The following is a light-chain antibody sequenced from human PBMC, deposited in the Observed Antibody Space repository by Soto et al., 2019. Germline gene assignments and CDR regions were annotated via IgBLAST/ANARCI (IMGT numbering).Light chain of an antibody. CDR2: GNS. J-gene: IGLJ1*01. CDR3: QSYDSSLGGSV. Sequence: QSVLTQPPSVSGAPGQRVTISCTGSSSNIGAGYDVHWYQQLPGTAPKLLIYGNSNRPSGVPNRFSGSKSGTSASLAITGLQAEDAADYYCQSYDSSLGGSVFGTGTKLTVL. V-gene: IGLV1-40*01. CDR1: SSNIGAGYD.